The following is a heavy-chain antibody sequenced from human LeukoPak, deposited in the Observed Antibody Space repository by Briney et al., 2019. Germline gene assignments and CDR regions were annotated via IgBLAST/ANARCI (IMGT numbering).Heavy chain of an antibody. Sequence: GGSLRLSCAASGFTFSSYAMSWVRQAPGKGLEWVSAISGSGGSTYYADSVKGRFTISRDNSKNTLYLQMNSLRAEDTAVYYCAKVFVMNDYGDYERDWGQGTLVTVSS. V-gene: IGHV3-23*01. CDR3: AKVFVMNDYGDYERD. CDR2: ISGSGGST. D-gene: IGHD4-17*01. CDR1: GFTFSSYA. J-gene: IGHJ4*02.